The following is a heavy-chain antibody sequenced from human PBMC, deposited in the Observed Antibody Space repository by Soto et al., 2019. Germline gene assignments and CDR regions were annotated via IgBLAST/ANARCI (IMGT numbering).Heavy chain of an antibody. CDR3: SRRSSGWYFDY. D-gene: IGHD6-19*01. Sequence: PGGSLGLSCAASGFTFSSYAMSWVRQAPGKGLEWVSVISGSGDSTYYADSVKGRFTISRDNSKNTLYLQMNSLRAEDTAVYYCSRRSSGWYFDYWGQGTLVTVSS. V-gene: IGHV3-23*01. CDR1: GFTFSSYA. J-gene: IGHJ4*02. CDR2: ISGSGDST.